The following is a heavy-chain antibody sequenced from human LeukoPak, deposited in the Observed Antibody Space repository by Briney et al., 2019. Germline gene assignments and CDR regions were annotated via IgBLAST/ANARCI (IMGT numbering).Heavy chain of an antibody. D-gene: IGHD6-19*01. CDR3: ARSIAVAGPYYDAFDI. CDR2: IYPGDSDT. CDR1: GYSFTSYW. V-gene: IGHV5-51*01. J-gene: IGHJ3*02. Sequence: GESLKISCKGSGYSFTSYWIGWVRQMPGKGVEWMGIIYPGDSDTRYSPSFQGQVTIAADKSISTAYLQWSSLKASDTAMYYCARSIAVAGPYYDAFDIWGQGTMVTVSS.